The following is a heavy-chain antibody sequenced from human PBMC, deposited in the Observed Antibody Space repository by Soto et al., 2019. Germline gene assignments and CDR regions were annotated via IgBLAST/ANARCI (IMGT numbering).Heavy chain of an antibody. V-gene: IGHV3-23*01. J-gene: IGHJ5*02. Sequence: GGSLRLSCAASGFTFSSYAMSWVRQAPGKGLEWVSAISGSGGSTYYADSVRGRFTISRDNSKNTLYLQMNSLRAEDTAVYYCAKGIKLAAAKYFNWFDPWGQGTLVTVSS. D-gene: IGHD6-13*01. CDR2: ISGSGGST. CDR1: GFTFSSYA. CDR3: AKGIKLAAAKYFNWFDP.